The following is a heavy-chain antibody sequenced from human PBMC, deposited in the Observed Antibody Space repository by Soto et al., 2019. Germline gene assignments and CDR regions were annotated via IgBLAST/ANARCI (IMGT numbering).Heavy chain of an antibody. CDR3: ARDQVSILWFGELTPPGYYGMDV. CDR2: ISAYNGNT. CDR1: GYTFTSYG. D-gene: IGHD3-10*01. J-gene: IGHJ6*02. V-gene: IGHV1-18*04. Sequence: ASVKVSCKASGYTFTSYGISWVRQAPGKGLEWMGWISAYNGNTNYAQKLQGRVTMTTDTSTSTAYMELRSLRSDDTAVYYCARDQVSILWFGELTPPGYYGMDVWGQGTTVTVSS.